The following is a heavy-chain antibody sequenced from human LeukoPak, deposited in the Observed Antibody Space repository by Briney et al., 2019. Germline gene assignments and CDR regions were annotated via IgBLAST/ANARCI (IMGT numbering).Heavy chain of an antibody. CDR1: GFAFSNYW. CDR3: ARAAAVSAIPSD. Sequence: GGSLRLSCAASGFAFSNYWMHWVRQAPGKGLMWVSRINSDGSITCYADSVKGRFTISRDNAKNTLYLQMNSLRAEDTGVYYCARAAAVSAIPSDWGQGTLVIISS. V-gene: IGHV3-74*01. CDR2: INSDGSIT. D-gene: IGHD2-15*01. J-gene: IGHJ4*02.